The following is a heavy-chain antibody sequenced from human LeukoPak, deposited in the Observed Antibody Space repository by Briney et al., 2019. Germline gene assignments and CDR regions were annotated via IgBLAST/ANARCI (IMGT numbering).Heavy chain of an antibody. D-gene: IGHD6-13*01. Sequence: SETLSLTCTVSGGSISSYYWSWIRQPLGKGLEWIGYIYYSGSTNYNPSLKSRVTISVDTSKNQFSLKLSSVTAADTAVYYCARGIQTYSSSWYGPYYYYMDVWGKGTTVTISS. CDR2: IYYSGST. CDR3: ARGIQTYSSSWYGPYYYYMDV. CDR1: GGSISSYY. J-gene: IGHJ6*03. V-gene: IGHV4-59*01.